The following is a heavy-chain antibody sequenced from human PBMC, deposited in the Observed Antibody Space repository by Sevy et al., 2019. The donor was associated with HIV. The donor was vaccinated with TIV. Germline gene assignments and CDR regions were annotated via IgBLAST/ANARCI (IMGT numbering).Heavy chain of an antibody. Sequence: SETLSLTCTVSGGSISSGSYYWSWIRQPAGKGLEWIGRINTSGSTNYNPSLKSRVTISVDTSKKQFSLKLSSVTAADTAVYYCARGSSSSWYSGWFDPWGQGTLVTVSS. D-gene: IGHD6-13*01. J-gene: IGHJ5*02. CDR3: ARGSSSSWYSGWFDP. V-gene: IGHV4-61*02. CDR2: INTSGST. CDR1: GGSISSGSYY.